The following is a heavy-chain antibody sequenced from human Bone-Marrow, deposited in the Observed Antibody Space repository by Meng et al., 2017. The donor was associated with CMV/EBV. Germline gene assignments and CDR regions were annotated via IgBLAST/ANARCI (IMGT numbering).Heavy chain of an antibody. D-gene: IGHD5-12*01. V-gene: IGHV3-49*04. CDR2: IRGKAYGGTT. CDR3: ARAQALQWLRSKGVFDY. CDR1: GFIFGDYA. J-gene: IGHJ4*02. Sequence: GGSLRLSCTVSGFIFGDYAINWVRQAPGKGLEWVSLIRGKAYGGTTEYAASVKGRFTISRDDSNSIAYLQMNSLQTEDTAIYYCARAQALQWLRSKGVFDYWGQGTLVTVSS.